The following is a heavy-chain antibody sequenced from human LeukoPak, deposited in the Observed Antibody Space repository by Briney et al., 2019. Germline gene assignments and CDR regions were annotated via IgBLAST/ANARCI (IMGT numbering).Heavy chain of an antibody. CDR2: INPNSGGT. J-gene: IGHJ3*02. Sequence: ASVKVSCKASGYTFTGYYMHWVRQAPGQGLEWMGWINPNSGGTNYAQKFQGRVTMTRDTSISTAYMELSRLRSEDTAVYYCARATGTTDAFDIWGQGTMVTVSS. D-gene: IGHD1-7*01. CDR3: ARATGTTDAFDI. CDR1: GYTFTGYY. V-gene: IGHV1-2*02.